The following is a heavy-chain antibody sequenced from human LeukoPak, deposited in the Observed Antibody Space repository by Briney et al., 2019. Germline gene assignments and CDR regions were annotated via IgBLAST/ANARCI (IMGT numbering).Heavy chain of an antibody. CDR3: ARYRNIVGATFRFFDL. J-gene: IGHJ2*01. Sequence: SETLSLTCTVSGDSINNNNYYWGWIRQPPGKGLEWIGNIYYNGRTYYSPSLKSRGTISVDTSNNQFSLKLSSVTAADTAVYYCARYRNIVGATFRFFDLWGRGTLVTVSS. CDR1: GDSINNNNYY. V-gene: IGHV4-39*01. CDR2: IYYNGRT. D-gene: IGHD1-26*01.